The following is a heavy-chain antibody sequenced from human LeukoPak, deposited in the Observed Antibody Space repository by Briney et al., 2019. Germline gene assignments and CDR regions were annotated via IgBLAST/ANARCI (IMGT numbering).Heavy chain of an antibody. Sequence: PSETLSLTCTVSGASINNYYWSWIWQPPGKGLEWIGNIYYGGTTNYNPSLKSRVTISIDTSKNQFFLKLSSVTAADTAVYYCARHRGLDPWGQGTLVTVSS. CDR2: IYYGGTT. CDR3: ARHRGLDP. J-gene: IGHJ5*02. CDR1: GASINNYY. V-gene: IGHV4-59*08.